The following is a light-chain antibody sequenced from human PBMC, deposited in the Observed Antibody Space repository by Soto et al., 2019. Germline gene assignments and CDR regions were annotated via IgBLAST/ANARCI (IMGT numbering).Light chain of an antibody. J-gene: IGLJ1*01. CDR2: DVS. V-gene: IGLV2-14*03. CDR1: SSDVGGSNY. Sequence: QSALTQPASVSGSPGQSITISCTGTSSDVGGSNYVSWYQQHPGKAPKLMIYDVSNRPSGVSNRFSGSKSGNTASLTISGLQGEDEADYYCGSYSSSSTLYVFGTGIKLTVL. CDR3: GSYSSSSTLYV.